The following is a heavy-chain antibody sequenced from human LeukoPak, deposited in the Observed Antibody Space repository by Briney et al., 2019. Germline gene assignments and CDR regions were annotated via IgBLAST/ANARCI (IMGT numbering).Heavy chain of an antibody. CDR1: GLTLSNYW. Sequence: PGGSLRLSCAVSGLTLSNYWMNWVRQAPGKGLEWVANTNPDGGEERYVDSVKGRFVISRDNAKNSLYLQMNSLRAEDTAVYYCAIWGADQNYWGQGTLVTVSS. CDR3: AIWGADQNY. V-gene: IGHV3-7*02. CDR2: TNPDGGEE. J-gene: IGHJ4*02. D-gene: IGHD3-16*01.